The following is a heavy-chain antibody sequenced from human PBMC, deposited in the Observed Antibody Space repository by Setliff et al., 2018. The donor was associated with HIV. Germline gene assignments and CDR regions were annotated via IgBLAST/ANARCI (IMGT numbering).Heavy chain of an antibody. Sequence: TLSLTCAASGYSINSGFSRAWIRQPPGQGPQWIGSIFQSGSIYYNPSLQSRVTISVDSSKNQFSLNLFSVTAADTAVYYCARPRRVRSRAWYWFDIWGQGTLVTVSS. D-gene: IGHD6-19*01. CDR3: ARPRRVRSRAWYWFDI. CDR1: GYSINSGFS. J-gene: IGHJ5*02. V-gene: IGHV4-38-2*01. CDR2: IFQSGSI.